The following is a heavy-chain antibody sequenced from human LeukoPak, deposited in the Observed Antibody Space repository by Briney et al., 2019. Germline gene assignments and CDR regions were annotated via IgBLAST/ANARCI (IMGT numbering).Heavy chain of an antibody. J-gene: IGHJ4*02. CDR1: GYTFTSYY. CDR3: AIVLAGYFGY. V-gene: IGHV1-46*01. CDR2: INPSGGST. Sequence: ASVQDSCQASGYTFTSYYMHWVRQAPGQGLEWMGIINPSGGSTSYAQKFQGRVTMTSHTSTSTDYMELSSLRSEDTAVYDCAIVLAGYFGYWGQGTLVTGSS.